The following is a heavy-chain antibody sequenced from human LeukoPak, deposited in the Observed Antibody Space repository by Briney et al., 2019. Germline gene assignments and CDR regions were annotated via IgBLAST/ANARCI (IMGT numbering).Heavy chain of an antibody. V-gene: IGHV4-34*01. Sequence: SETLSLTCAVYGGSFSGYYWSWIRQPPGKGLEWIGEINHSGSTNYNPSLKSRVTISVDTPKNQFSLKLSSVTAADTAVYYCARRTRYCSGGSCYSYKTYYFDYWGQGTLVTVSS. D-gene: IGHD2-15*01. CDR2: INHSGST. CDR3: ARRTRYCSGGSCYSYKTYYFDY. J-gene: IGHJ4*02. CDR1: GGSFSGYY.